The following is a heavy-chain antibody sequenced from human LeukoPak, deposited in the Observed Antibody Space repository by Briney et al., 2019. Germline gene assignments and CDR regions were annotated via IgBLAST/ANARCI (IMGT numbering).Heavy chain of an antibody. V-gene: IGHV4-59*01. CDR1: GGSISSYY. J-gene: IGHJ4*02. Sequence: SETLSLTCTVSGGSISSYYWSWIRQPPGKGLEWIGYIYYSGSTNYNPSLESRVTISVDTSKNQFSLKLSSVTAADTAVYYCARSVAGRLDYWGQGTLVTVSS. CDR2: IYYSGST. D-gene: IGHD5/OR15-5a*01. CDR3: ARSVAGRLDY.